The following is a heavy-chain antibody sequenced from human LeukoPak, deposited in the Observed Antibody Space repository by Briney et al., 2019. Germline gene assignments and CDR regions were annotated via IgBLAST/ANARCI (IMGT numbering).Heavy chain of an antibody. J-gene: IGHJ5*02. CDR1: GGPISSSSYY. V-gene: IGHV4-39*01. Sequence: SETLSLTCTVSGGPISSSSYYWGWIRQPPGKGLEWIGSIYYSGSTYYNPSLKSRVTISVDTSKNQFSLKLSSVTAADTAVYYCARSPKGVVIISWFDPWGQGTLVTVSS. CDR3: ARSPKGVVIISWFDP. CDR2: IYYSGST. D-gene: IGHD3-3*01.